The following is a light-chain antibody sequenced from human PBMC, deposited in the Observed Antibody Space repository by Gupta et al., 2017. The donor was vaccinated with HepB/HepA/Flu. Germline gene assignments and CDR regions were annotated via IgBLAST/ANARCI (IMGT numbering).Light chain of an antibody. V-gene: IGKV1-5*03. J-gene: IGKJ1*01. CDR3: QQYNNYPWT. Sequence: DIQMTQSPSTLSASLGDRVTITCRASQNTRYLLAWFQQKPGKAPHLLISKTSTSESGVPSRFSGSRSGTEFTLTISSLQSDDFATYYCQQYNNYPWTFGQGTKVEIK. CDR2: KTS. CDR1: QNTRYL.